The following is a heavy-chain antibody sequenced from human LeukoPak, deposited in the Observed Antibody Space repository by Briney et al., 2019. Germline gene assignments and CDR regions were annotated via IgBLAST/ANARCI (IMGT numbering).Heavy chain of an antibody. Sequence: PGGSLRLSCAASGFTFSSYAMIWVRQAPGKGLEWVSAIRGSGGSTYYADSVKDRFTISRDNSKNTLYPQMNSLRAEDTAVYYCAKGVETSTTGELPYYFDYWGQGTLVTVSS. CDR1: GFTFSSYA. V-gene: IGHV3-23*01. CDR3: AKGVETSTTGELPYYFDY. CDR2: IRGSGGST. D-gene: IGHD3-10*01. J-gene: IGHJ4*02.